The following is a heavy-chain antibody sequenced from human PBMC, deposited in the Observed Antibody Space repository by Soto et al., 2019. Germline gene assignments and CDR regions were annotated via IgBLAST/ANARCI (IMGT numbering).Heavy chain of an antibody. D-gene: IGHD6-6*01. CDR3: AKRRSPSTLAY. CDR2: ISGSDDST. J-gene: IGHJ4*02. Sequence: PGGSLRLSCAASGFTFSSYAMSWVRQAPGKGLEWVSVISGSDDSTYYADSVKGRFTISRDNSKNTLYLQMNSLRAEDTAVYYCAKRRSPSTLAYWGQGTLVTVYS. V-gene: IGHV3-23*01. CDR1: GFTFSSYA.